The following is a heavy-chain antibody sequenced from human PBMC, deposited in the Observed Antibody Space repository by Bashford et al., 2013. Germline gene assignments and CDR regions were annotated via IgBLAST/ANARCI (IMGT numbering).Heavy chain of an antibody. CDR3: ARGLQGRYFAS. V-gene: IGHV3-72*01. J-gene: IGHJ4*02. D-gene: IGHD5-24*01. Sequence: DHSRTWSARAPGKGLEWVVRSRNKANSYTTEYAASVKGRFTISRDDSKNSLYLQMNSLETEDTAVYYCARGLQGRYFASWGQGTLVTVSS. CDR2: SRNKANSYTT. CDR1: DHS.